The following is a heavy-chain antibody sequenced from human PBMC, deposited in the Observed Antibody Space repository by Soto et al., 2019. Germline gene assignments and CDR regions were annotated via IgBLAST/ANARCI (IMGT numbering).Heavy chain of an antibody. CDR2: IYYSGST. D-gene: IGHD3-22*01. V-gene: IGHV4-31*03. J-gene: IGHJ3*02. Sequence: TLSLTCTVSGGSISSGGYYWSWIRQHPGKGLEWIGYIYYSGSTYYNPSLKSRVTISVDTSKNQFSLKLSSVTAADTAVYYCARGYSSGYYPLPDAFDIWGQGTMVTVSS. CDR3: ARGYSSGYYPLPDAFDI. CDR1: GGSISSGGYY.